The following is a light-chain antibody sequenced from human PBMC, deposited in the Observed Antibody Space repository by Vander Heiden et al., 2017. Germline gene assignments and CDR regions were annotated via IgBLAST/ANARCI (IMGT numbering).Light chain of an antibody. J-gene: IGKJ4*01. CDR1: ESLFYSDGYSY. CDR2: LAS. Sequence: DILITHSPLPLSVTPGESASLSCTSRESLFYSDGYSYVDWYLQKPGQSPQLLIYLASTRASGVPDRFSGSGSGTAFTLKIKRVEAEDVGVYYCMQGRKVPLTFGGGTKVEIK. V-gene: IGKV2-28*01. CDR3: MQGRKVPLT.